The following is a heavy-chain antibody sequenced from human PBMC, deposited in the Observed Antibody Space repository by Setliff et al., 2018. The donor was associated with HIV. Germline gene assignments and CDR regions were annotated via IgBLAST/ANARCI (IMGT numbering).Heavy chain of an antibody. D-gene: IGHD6-13*01. J-gene: IGHJ5*02. CDR1: GGPFTNHG. V-gene: IGHV4-34*01. CDR3: AREAQYSSSWSGRRATWFDA. Sequence: SETLSLTCAAYGGPFTNHGWNWIRQSPGKGLEWIGEIDNRGGYNYNPSFNSRVTISVDASKRQFSLKVNSVTAADTAVYYCAREAQYSSSWSGRRATWFDAWGQGTPVTVSS. CDR2: IDNRGGY.